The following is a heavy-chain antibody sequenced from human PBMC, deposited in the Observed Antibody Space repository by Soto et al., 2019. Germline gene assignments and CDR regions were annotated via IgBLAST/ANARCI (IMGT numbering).Heavy chain of an antibody. CDR2: IKTKSEGGTT. V-gene: IGHV3-15*01. Sequence: EVQLVESGGGLVEPGGSLGLSCAASGFTFSNAWMSWVRQAPGKGLEWVARIKTKSEGGTTDYAAPVKGRFTISRDDSKNELYLQMSSLTTEDTAMYYCTTDPRKVVVAANGAPGYWGQGTLVTLSS. CDR3: TTDPRKVVVAANGAPGY. CDR1: GFTFSNAW. J-gene: IGHJ4*02. D-gene: IGHD2-15*01.